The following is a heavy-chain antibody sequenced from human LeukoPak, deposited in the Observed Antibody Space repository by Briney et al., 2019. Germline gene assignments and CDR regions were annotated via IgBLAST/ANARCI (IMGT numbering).Heavy chain of an antibody. D-gene: IGHD3-16*01. CDR1: GGSISSYY. CDR3: ARLRQQRVLGMDV. J-gene: IGHJ6*02. CDR2: IYYSGST. V-gene: IGHV4-59*08. Sequence: SSETLSLTCTVSGGSISSYYWSWIRQPPGKGLEWIGYIYYSGSTNYNPSLKSRVTISVDTSKNQFSLKLSSVTAADTAVYYCARLRQQRVLGMDVWGQGTTVTVSS.